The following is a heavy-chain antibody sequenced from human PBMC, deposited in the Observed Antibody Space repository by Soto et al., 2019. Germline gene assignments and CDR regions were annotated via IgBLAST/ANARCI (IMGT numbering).Heavy chain of an antibody. CDR2: IDHSGST. CDR3: ARDNPSRYCTGDRSYYYHGMDV. CDR1: GDSISSYY. V-gene: IGHV4-59*01. J-gene: IGHJ6*02. D-gene: IGHD2-8*02. Sequence: SETLSLTCTVSGDSISSYYWSWIRQPPGKGLEWIGYIDHSGSTNYTPSLKSRVTISADTSKNQLSLKLSSMTAGDTAVYYCARDNPSRYCTGDRSYYYHGMDVWGQGTTVTVSS.